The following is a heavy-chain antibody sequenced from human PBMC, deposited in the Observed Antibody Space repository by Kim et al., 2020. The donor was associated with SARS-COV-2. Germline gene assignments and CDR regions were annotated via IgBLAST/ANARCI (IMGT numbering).Heavy chain of an antibody. J-gene: IGHJ4*02. Sequence: NYNPALKSRVTISVDTSKNQFSLKLSSVTAADTAVYYCARITSGWTPFDYWGQGTLVTVSS. V-gene: IGHV4-34*01. D-gene: IGHD1-20*01. CDR3: ARITSGWTPFDY.